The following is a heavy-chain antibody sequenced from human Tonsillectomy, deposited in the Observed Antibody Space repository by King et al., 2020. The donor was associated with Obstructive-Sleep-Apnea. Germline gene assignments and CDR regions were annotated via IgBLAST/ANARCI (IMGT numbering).Heavy chain of an antibody. CDR1: GGTVTTDT. CDR3: ARDLTGMDV. J-gene: IGHJ6*02. CDR2: IIPMSGTA. Sequence: QLVQSGAEVKKPGSSVTVSCQASGGTVTTDTISWVRQAPGQGLEWMGGIIPMSGTAHYAQKCQGRVTITADTSTNLVFMELNSLRYEDTAVYYCARDLTGMDVWGQGTSVAVSS. D-gene: IGHD3-9*01. V-gene: IGHV1-69*14.